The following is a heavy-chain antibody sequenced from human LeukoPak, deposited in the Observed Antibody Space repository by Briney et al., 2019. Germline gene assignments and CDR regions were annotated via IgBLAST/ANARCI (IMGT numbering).Heavy chain of an antibody. V-gene: IGHV4-39*07. Sequence: SETLSLTCTVSGGSISSGDYYWSWIRQPPGKGLEWIGSIYYSGSTYYNPSLKSRVTISVDTSKNQFSLKLSSVTAADTAVYYCARFYSSGWYVFDYWGQGTLVTVSS. J-gene: IGHJ4*02. CDR2: IYYSGST. CDR1: GGSISSGDYY. CDR3: ARFYSSGWYVFDY. D-gene: IGHD6-19*01.